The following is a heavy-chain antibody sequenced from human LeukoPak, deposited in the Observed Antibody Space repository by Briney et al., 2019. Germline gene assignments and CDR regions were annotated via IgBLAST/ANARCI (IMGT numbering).Heavy chain of an antibody. CDR1: GGSFSGYY. CDR2: INHSGST. J-gene: IGHJ6*03. Sequence: SETLSLTCAVYGGSFSGYYWSWIRQPPGKGLEWIGEINHSGSTNYNPSLKSRVTISVDTSKNQFSLKLSSVTAADTAVYYCARARLLSGYCNDYYMDVWGKGTTVTVSS. V-gene: IGHV4-34*01. D-gene: IGHD3-9*01. CDR3: ARARLLSGYCNDYYMDV.